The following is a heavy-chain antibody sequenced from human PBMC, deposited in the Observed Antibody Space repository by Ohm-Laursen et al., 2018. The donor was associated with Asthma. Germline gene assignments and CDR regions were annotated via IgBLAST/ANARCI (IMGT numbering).Heavy chain of an antibody. V-gene: IGHV3-23*01. CDR1: GFIFSSYA. CDR3: AKVVLMDV. CDR2: ISSSGGST. D-gene: IGHD3-16*02. J-gene: IGHJ6*02. Sequence: SLRLSCAASGFIFSSYAMSWVRQAPGKGLEWVSGISSSGGSTYYADNVKGRFTISRDNSKNALYLQMNSLRAEDTAVYYRAKVVLMDVWGQGTTVIVSS.